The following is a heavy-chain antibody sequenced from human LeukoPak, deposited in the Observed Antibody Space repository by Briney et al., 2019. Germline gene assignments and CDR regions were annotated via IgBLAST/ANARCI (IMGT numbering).Heavy chain of an antibody. V-gene: IGHV4-61*01. CDR2: MADSGST. CDR3: ARGGYTVTVYYYGMDV. CDR1: GDSVSSGRFY. J-gene: IGHJ6*02. D-gene: IGHD4-17*01. Sequence: SETLSLTCSVSGDSVSSGRFYWSWIRQPPRKGPEWIAYMADSGSTNYNPSLKSRVTISVDTSKTQFFLKVRSVTAADTAVYYCARGGYTVTVYYYGMDVWGQGTTVTVSS.